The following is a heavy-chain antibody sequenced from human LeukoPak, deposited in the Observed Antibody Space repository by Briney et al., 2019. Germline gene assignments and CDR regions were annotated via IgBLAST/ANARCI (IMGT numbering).Heavy chain of an antibody. CDR1: GFTFSSYW. V-gene: IGHV3-21*01. D-gene: IGHD2-15*01. Sequence: GGSLRLSCAASGFTFSSYWMNWVRQAPGKGLEWVSSISSSSSYIYYADSVKGRFTISRDNAKNSLYLQMNSLRAEDTAVYYCAREAAMVAPFDYWGQGTLVTVSS. CDR3: AREAAMVAPFDY. CDR2: ISSSSSYI. J-gene: IGHJ4*02.